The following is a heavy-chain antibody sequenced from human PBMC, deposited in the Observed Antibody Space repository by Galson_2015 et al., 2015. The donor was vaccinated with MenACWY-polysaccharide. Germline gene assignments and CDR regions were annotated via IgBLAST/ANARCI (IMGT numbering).Heavy chain of an antibody. CDR3: AKDKGGGSYWGNTKIDY. J-gene: IGHJ4*02. Sequence: SGSNTHYADSVKGRFTISRDNSKNTLFLQMNSLRAEDTAVYYCAKDKGGGSYWGNTKIDYWGQGTLVTVSS. V-gene: IGHV3-23*01. CDR2: SGSNT. D-gene: IGHD1-26*01.